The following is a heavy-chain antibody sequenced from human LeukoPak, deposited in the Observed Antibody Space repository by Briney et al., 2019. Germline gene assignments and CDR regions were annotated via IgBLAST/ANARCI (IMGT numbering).Heavy chain of an antibody. CDR1: GGTFSSYA. V-gene: IGHV1-69*13. J-gene: IGHJ3*02. D-gene: IGHD4-17*01. CDR2: IIPIFGTA. Sequence: SVKVSCKASGGTFSSYAISWVRQAPGQGLEWMGGIIPIFGTANYAQKFQGRVTITADESTSTAYMVLSSLRSEDTAVYYCARDYGDYAPYDAFDIWGQGTMVTVSS. CDR3: ARDYGDYAPYDAFDI.